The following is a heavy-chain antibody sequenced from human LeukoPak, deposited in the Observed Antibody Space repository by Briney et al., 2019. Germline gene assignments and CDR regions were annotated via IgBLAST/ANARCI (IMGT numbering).Heavy chain of an antibody. CDR1: GFTFSSYG. Sequence: PGRSLRLSCAASGFTFSSYGMHWVRQAPGKGLEWVAVIWYDGSNKYYADSVKGRFTISRDNSKNTLYLQMNSLRAEDTAVYYCARADTRYCSGGSCYVFDNWGQGTLVTVSS. J-gene: IGHJ4*02. V-gene: IGHV3-33*01. CDR3: ARADTRYCSGGSCYVFDN. CDR2: IWYDGSNK. D-gene: IGHD2-15*01.